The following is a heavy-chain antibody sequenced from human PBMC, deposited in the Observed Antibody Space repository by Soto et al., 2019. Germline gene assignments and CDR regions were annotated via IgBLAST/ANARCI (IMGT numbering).Heavy chain of an antibody. Sequence: EVQLLESGGALVRPGGSLRLSCAASGFSFNNYALSWVRQAPGKGLEWVSTFSAGGRAYYAASMQGRFTIARDSSPDTVHLQISDLRPEDTAVYYCAKESLPEHYGDTLFDYWGQGTRVTVSS. CDR1: GFSFNNYA. CDR2: FSAGGRA. D-gene: IGHD4-17*01. CDR3: AKESLPEHYGDTLFDY. J-gene: IGHJ4*02. V-gene: IGHV3-23*01.